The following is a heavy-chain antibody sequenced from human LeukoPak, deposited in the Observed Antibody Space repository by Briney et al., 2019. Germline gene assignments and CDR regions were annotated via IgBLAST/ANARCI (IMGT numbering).Heavy chain of an antibody. CDR3: ARDQNVWDDYGDPEWLY. V-gene: IGHV3-21*04. J-gene: IGHJ4*02. D-gene: IGHD4-17*01. Sequence: PGGSLRLSCAASGFTFSSYSMNWVRQAPGKGLEWVSSISSSSSYIYYADSVKGRFTISRDNAKNSLYLQMNSLRAEDTAVYYCARDQNVWDDYGDPEWLYWGQGTLVTVSS. CDR1: GFTFSSYS. CDR2: ISSSSSYI.